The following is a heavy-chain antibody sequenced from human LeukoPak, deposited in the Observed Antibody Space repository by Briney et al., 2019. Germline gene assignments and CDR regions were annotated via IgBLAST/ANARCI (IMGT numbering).Heavy chain of an antibody. V-gene: IGHV3-23*01. CDR2: ISGSGGST. Sequence: GGSLRLSCAASGSTFSGYAMSWVRQAPGKGLEWVSAISGSGGSTYYADSVKGRFTISRDNSKNTLYLQMNSLRAEDTAVYYCARLKITAGGAFDIWGQGTMVTVSS. D-gene: IGHD5-18*01. CDR1: GSTFSGYA. CDR3: ARLKITAGGAFDI. J-gene: IGHJ3*02.